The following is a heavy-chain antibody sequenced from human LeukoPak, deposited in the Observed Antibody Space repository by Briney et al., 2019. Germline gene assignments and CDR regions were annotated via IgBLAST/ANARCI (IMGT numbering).Heavy chain of an antibody. D-gene: IGHD2-2*01. V-gene: IGHV5-51*01. CDR1: GYSFTSYW. Sequence: KAGESLKISCKGSGYSFTSYWIGWVRQMPGKGLGWMGIIYPGDSDTRYSPSFQGQVTISADKSISTAYLQWSSLKASDTAMYYCARSRYCSSTSCLFDYWGQGTLVTVSS. CDR2: IYPGDSDT. CDR3: ARSRYCSSTSCLFDY. J-gene: IGHJ4*02.